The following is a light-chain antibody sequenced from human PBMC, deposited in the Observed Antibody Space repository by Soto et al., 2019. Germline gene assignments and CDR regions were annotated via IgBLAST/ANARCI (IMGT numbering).Light chain of an antibody. CDR1: RNLLHSNGYYY. V-gene: IGKV2-28*01. Sequence: EIVLTQSPLSLPVTPGEPASISCMSSRNLLHSNGYYYLDWYLQKPGQSPQLLIYLGSNRASGVPDRFSGSGSGTDFTLTISRVEAEDVGVYFCAQGLATPFTFGGGTKVEIK. J-gene: IGKJ4*01. CDR2: LGS. CDR3: AQGLATPFT.